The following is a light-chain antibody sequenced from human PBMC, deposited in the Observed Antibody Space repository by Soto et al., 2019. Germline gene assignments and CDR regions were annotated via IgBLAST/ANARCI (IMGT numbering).Light chain of an antibody. V-gene: IGKV3-11*01. J-gene: IGKJ4*01. Sequence: EVVLTQSPATLSLSPGESVLLSCRASQSVNSHLAWYQQKPGQANRLLINDASNRAAGVPARFSGSGSETDFTLTISSLEPEEFAVYYCKKRGHWPLTVGGGNKVDIK. CDR1: QSVNSH. CDR3: KKRGHWPLT. CDR2: DAS.